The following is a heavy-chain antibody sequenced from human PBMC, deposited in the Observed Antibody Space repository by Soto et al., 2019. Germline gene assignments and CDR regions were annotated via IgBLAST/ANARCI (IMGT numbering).Heavy chain of an antibody. CDR2: SIPVFGRP. CDR1: GGTFSSFG. D-gene: IGHD5-12*01. CDR3: AREASGYDF. J-gene: IGHJ1*01. V-gene: IGHV1-69*13. Sequence: SVKVPCKGSGGTFSSFGISWVRQAPGQGLEWMGGSIPVFGRPNYAQRFRGRLTITADESTNTSYMELIDLTSEDTAVYYCAREASGYDFWGQGTQVTVSS.